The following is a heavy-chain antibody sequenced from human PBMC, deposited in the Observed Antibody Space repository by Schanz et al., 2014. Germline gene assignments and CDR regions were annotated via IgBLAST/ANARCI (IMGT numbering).Heavy chain of an antibody. J-gene: IGHJ4*02. CDR2: ISHDGSIQ. CDR1: GFTFSNFA. Sequence: QLVESGGGLVKPGGSLRLSCATSGFTFSNFAMHWVRQAPGKGLEWVTIISHDGSIQYGADSVKGRFTLSRDNSKNTMDLQMNSLRPEDTAVYYCGRDYSGGALDYWGQGTLVTVSS. CDR3: GRDYSGGALDY. D-gene: IGHD6-19*01. V-gene: IGHV3-30*04.